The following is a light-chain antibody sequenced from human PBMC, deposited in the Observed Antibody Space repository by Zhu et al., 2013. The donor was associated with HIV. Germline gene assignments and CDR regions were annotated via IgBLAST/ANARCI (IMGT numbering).Light chain of an antibody. V-gene: IGKV1-5*01. CDR3: QQYNSYSRYT. Sequence: LSASVGDRVTITCRATQDIANNLAWYQQKPGKAPNLLIYDASSLESGVPSRFSGSGSGTEFTLTISSLQPDDFATYYCQQYNSYSRYTFGQGTKLEIK. CDR1: QDIANN. CDR2: DAS. J-gene: IGKJ2*01.